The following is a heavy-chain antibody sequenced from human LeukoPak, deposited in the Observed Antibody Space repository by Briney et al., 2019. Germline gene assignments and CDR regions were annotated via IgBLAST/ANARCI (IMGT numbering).Heavy chain of an antibody. CDR1: GFTFSSYS. Sequence: GGSLRLSCAASGFTFSSYSMNWVRQAPGQGLEWVSSISSSSSYISYADSVKVRFTISRDNAKNSLCLQMDSVRAEDSAVYYCARVGDSISFYPDYWGQGTLVTVSS. V-gene: IGHV3-21*01. CDR3: ARVGDSISFYPDY. J-gene: IGHJ4*02. CDR2: ISSSSSYI. D-gene: IGHD6-13*01.